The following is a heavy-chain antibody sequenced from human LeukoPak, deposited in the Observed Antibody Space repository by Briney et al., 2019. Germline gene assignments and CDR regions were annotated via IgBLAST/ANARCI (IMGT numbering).Heavy chain of an antibody. J-gene: IGHJ4*02. D-gene: IGHD3-22*01. CDR1: GGSISSGDYY. CDR2: INHSGST. V-gene: IGHV4-39*07. CDR3: ARGISSGYYTSGSRRRYYFDY. Sequence: SETLSLTCTVSGGSISSGDYYWSWIRQPPGKGLEWIGEINHSGSTNYNPSLKSRVTISVDTSKNQFSLKLSSVTAADTAVYYCARGISSGYYTSGSRRRYYFDYWGQGTLVTVSS.